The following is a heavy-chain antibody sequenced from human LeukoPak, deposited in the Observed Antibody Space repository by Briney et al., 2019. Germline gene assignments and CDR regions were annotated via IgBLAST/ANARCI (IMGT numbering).Heavy chain of an antibody. V-gene: IGHV3-66*01. CDR1: GFSVSAIY. D-gene: IGHD3-22*01. Sequence: PGGSLRLSCTVSGFSVSAIYLSWVRQVPGKGLQWVSGIYSAGTSFHAESLEGRFTVSRDNAKNSLYLQMNSLRAEDTAVYYCARDRSSGYFSYWGQGTLVTVSS. CDR2: IYSAGTS. J-gene: IGHJ4*02. CDR3: ARDRSSGYFSY.